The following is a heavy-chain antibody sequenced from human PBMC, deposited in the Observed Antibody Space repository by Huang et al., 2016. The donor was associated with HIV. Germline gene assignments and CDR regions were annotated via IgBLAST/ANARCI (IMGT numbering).Heavy chain of an antibody. Sequence: QVQLVQSGAEVKKPGASVKVSCKASGYTFSNYDINWVRQAPGQGLEWMGWMNPNSGNTGYARKCQCRVTMTRSTSISTAYMVLSRLGFEDTAVYYCATLPPVNYGRSGGRVRDYWGQGSLVTVSS. J-gene: IGHJ4*02. CDR2: MNPNSGNT. D-gene: IGHD2-15*01. CDR3: ATLPPVNYGRSGGRVRDY. CDR1: GYTFSNYD. V-gene: IGHV1-8*01.